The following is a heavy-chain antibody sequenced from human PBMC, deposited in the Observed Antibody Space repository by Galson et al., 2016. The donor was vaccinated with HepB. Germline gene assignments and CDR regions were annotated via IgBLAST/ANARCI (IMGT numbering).Heavy chain of an antibody. CDR2: INWDGGSA. CDR1: GFTFDDYT. Sequence: SLRLSCAVSGFTFDDYTMHWVRQGPGKGLEWVALINWDGGSAYYADSVKGRFTISRDNSKSSLYLQMNRLTFEDTALYYCAKDIRAAVYGMDVGGRGTTGTVSS. CDR3: AKDIRAAVYGMDV. D-gene: IGHD6-25*01. J-gene: IGHJ6*02. V-gene: IGHV3-43*01.